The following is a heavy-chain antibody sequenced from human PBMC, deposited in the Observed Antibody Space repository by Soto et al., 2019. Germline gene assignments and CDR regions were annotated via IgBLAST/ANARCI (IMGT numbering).Heavy chain of an antibody. CDR1: GVSISSGNW. Sequence: SETLSLTCAVSGVSISSGNWWTWVRQTPQRGLEYIGEIFHDGTANYYPSFERRVAISVDTSKNQFSLKLTSVTAADTAIYFCARLVYDTRLNYMYFDFWGQGARGTV. D-gene: IGHD3-10*01. CDR3: ARLVYDTRLNYMYFDF. V-gene: IGHV4-4*02. CDR2: IFHDGTA. J-gene: IGHJ4*02.